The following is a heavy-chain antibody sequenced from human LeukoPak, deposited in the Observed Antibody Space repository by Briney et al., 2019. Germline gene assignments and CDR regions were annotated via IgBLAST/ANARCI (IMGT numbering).Heavy chain of an antibody. D-gene: IGHD3-22*01. CDR1: GYSITSTYW. CDR2: LHHSGST. J-gene: IGHJ4*02. V-gene: IGHV4-38-2*01. Sequence: PSETLSLTCAVSGYSITSTYWWGWIRQTPGGGLERIGSLHHSGSTSYSPSLKSRVTISVDTSKNQFSLRLSSVTAADTAVYYCARVGGDDSTGHYSVDYWGQGTLVTVSS. CDR3: ARVGGDDSTGHYSVDY.